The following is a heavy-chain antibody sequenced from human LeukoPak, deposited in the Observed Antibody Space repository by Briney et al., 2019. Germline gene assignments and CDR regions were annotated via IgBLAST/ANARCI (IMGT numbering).Heavy chain of an antibody. CDR2: IYYSGST. CDR1: GGSISSSSYY. CDR3: ARARSVGWFGELPNWFDP. D-gene: IGHD3-10*01. V-gene: IGHV4-39*07. J-gene: IGHJ5*02. Sequence: SETLSLTCTVSGGSISSSSYYWGWIRQPPGKGLDWIGSIYYSGSTYYNPSLKSRVTISVDASKNQFSLKLSSVTAADTAVYYCARARSVGWFGELPNWFDPWGQGTLVTVSS.